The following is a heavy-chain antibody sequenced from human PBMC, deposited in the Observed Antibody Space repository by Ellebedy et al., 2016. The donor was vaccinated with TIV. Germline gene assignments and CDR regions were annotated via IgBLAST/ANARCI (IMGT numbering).Heavy chain of an antibody. V-gene: IGHV1-2*02. CDR1: GYTFTGYY. CDR2: INPNSGGT. Sequence: ASVKVSXKASGYTFTGYYMHWVRQAPGQGLEWMGWINPNSGGTNYAQKFQGRVTMTRDTSISTAYMELSRLRSDDTAVYYCARDEGAYSSPPHNWFDPWGQGTLVTVSS. J-gene: IGHJ5*02. CDR3: ARDEGAYSSPPHNWFDP. D-gene: IGHD6-13*01.